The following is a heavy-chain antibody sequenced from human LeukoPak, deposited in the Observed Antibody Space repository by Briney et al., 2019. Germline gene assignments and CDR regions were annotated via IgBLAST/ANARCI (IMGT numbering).Heavy chain of an antibody. V-gene: IGHV3-48*04. J-gene: IGHJ4*02. Sequence: GGSLRLSCAASGFTFSSYSMIWVRQAPGKGLEWVSSISSSGGTMDYADSVKGRFTVSRDNGKKLVHLQLNSLRAEDTAVYFCARIPHPDYADAQWGQGTLVIVSS. CDR3: ARIPHPDYADAQ. CDR1: GFTFSSYS. D-gene: IGHD4-17*01. CDR2: ISSSGGTM.